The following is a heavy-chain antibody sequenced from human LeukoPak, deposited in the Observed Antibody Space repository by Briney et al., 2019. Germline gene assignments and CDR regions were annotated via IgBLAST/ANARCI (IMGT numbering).Heavy chain of an antibody. CDR1: GGSISSYY. CDR2: IYYSGST. Sequence: SETLSLTCTVPGGSISSYYWSWIRQPPGKGLEWIGYIYYSGSTNYNPSLKRRVTISVDTSKNQFSLKLSSVTAADTAVYYCARCIAAAGTVDYYYMDVWGKGTTVTVSS. J-gene: IGHJ6*03. V-gene: IGHV4-59*01. D-gene: IGHD6-13*01. CDR3: ARCIAAAGTVDYYYMDV.